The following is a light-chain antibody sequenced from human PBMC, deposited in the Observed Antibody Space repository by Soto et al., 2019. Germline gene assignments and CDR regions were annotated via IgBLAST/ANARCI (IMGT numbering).Light chain of an antibody. CDR3: LHYNDLPLT. V-gene: IGKV3-15*01. Sequence: EKVMTQSPATLSVSPGERVTLSCRASQSVATNLAWYQQKPGQAPRLLISGAYIRATGIPDRFIGSGSGTEFTLTITSLQSEDFAVYYCLHYNDLPLTFGQGTKVEIK. CDR2: GAY. J-gene: IGKJ1*01. CDR1: QSVATN.